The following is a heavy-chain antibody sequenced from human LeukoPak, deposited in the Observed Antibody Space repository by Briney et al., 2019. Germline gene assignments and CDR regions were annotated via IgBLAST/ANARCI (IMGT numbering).Heavy chain of an antibody. V-gene: IGHV3-48*02. CDR1: EFTFSSFS. Sequence: GGSLRLSCAASEFTFSSFSMNWVRQAPGKGLEWVSYISDSSGTIYYAASVSGRFTISRDNVKNSLFLQMNSLRDEDTAVYYCARDFRAPRWFLDLWGRGTLVTVSS. CDR3: ARDFRAPRWFLDL. J-gene: IGHJ2*01. CDR2: ISDSSGTI.